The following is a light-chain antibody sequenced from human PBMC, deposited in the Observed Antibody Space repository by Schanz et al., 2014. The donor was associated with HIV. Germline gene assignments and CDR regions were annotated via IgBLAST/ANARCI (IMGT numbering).Light chain of an antibody. J-gene: IGKJ5*01. V-gene: IGKV3-20*01. CDR2: ATS. CDR1: QSISNAN. Sequence: ERVMTQSPGTLSLSPGERATLSCRTSQSISNANLAWYQQTPGQSPRLLMHATSTRATGIPDRFSGSGSGTDFTLTIARLEPEDSAVYYCQQYHSLITFGQGTRLEIK. CDR3: QQYHSLIT.